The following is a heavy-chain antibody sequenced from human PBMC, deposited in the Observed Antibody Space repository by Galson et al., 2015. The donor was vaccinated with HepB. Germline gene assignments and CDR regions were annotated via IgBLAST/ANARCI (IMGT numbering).Heavy chain of an antibody. Sequence: SVKVSCKASGYTFTSYGISWVRQAPGQGLEWMGWSSAYNGNTNYAQKLQGRVTMTTDTSTSTAYMELRSLRSDDTAVYYCARGDPKSSSRAAFDPWGQGTLVTVSS. CDR2: SSAYNGNT. V-gene: IGHV1-18*01. J-gene: IGHJ5*02. CDR1: GYTFTSYG. D-gene: IGHD2-2*01. CDR3: ARGDPKSSSRAAFDP.